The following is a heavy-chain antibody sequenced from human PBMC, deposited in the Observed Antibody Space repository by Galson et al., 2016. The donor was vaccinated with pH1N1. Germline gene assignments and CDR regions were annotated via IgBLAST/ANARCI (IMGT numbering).Heavy chain of an antibody. J-gene: IGHJ4*02. Sequence: CTVSGGSISTSNFYWGWIRQSPGKGLEWIGNIYYSGSTYYNPSLKSRVTISVDTSKKQFSLNLNSVPAADTAVYYCARARKITRQTFWATADALRGGSGRFDYWGQGTLVTVSS. V-gene: IGHV4-39*07. CDR3: ARARKITRQTFWATADALRGGSGRFDY. CDR2: IYYSGST. CDR1: GGSISTSNFY. D-gene: IGHD3-10*01.